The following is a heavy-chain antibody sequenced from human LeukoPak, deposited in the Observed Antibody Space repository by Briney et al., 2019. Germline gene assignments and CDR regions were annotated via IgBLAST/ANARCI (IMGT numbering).Heavy chain of an antibody. Sequence: PGGSLRLSCAASGFTFSSYAMHWVRQAPGKGLEWVAVISYDGSNKYYADSVKGRFTISRDNSKNTLYLQMNSLRAEDTAVYYCARDLWDIVVVVAATVDYWGQGTLVTVSS. J-gene: IGHJ4*02. V-gene: IGHV3-30-3*01. D-gene: IGHD2-15*01. CDR2: ISYDGSNK. CDR3: ARDLWDIVVVVAATVDY. CDR1: GFTFSSYA.